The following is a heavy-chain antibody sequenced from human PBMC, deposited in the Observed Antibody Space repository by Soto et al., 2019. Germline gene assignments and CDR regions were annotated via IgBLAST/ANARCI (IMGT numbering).Heavy chain of an antibody. Sequence: GASVKVSCKVSGYTLTELSMHWVRQAPGKGLEWMGGFDPEDGETIYAQKFQGRVTMTEDTSTDTAYMELSSLRSEDTAVYYCATALRLYSSGWYPLTFDYWGQGTLVTVSS. J-gene: IGHJ4*02. CDR1: GYTLTELS. CDR2: FDPEDGET. V-gene: IGHV1-24*01. D-gene: IGHD6-19*01. CDR3: ATALRLYSSGWYPLTFDY.